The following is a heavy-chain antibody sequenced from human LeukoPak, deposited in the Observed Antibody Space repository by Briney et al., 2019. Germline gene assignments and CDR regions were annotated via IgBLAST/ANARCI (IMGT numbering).Heavy chain of an antibody. CDR3: ARRRYYDSTGYLD. V-gene: IGHV4-39*01. CDR2: IYYRGST. Sequence: SETLSLTCTISGDSISSSSYYWGWIRQPPGKGLKWIGDIYYRGSTYYSPSLKSRVSISIDTSNNQFSLTLNSVTAADTALYFCARRRYYDSTGYLDWGQGTLVTVSS. D-gene: IGHD3-22*01. J-gene: IGHJ1*01. CDR1: GDSISSSSYY.